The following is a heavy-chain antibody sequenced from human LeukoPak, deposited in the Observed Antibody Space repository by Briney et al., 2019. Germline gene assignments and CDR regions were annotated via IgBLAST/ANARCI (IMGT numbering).Heavy chain of an antibody. D-gene: IGHD3-22*01. Sequence: GGSVKVSRKASVYIFTSYYMHWVRQAPGQGLEWVGIINPTGGSTSYAETFQGRITMTRDTSTSTVYMELSSLRADDTAVYYCARGASGYHHFEYWGQGTLVTVSS. CDR1: VYIFTSYY. CDR3: ARGASGYHHFEY. V-gene: IGHV1-46*01. CDR2: INPTGGST. J-gene: IGHJ4*02.